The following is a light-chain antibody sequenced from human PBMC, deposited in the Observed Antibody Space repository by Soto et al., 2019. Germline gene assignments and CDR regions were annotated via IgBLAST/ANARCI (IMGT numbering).Light chain of an antibody. J-gene: IGKJ2*01. CDR1: QSLINSDGNTY. CDR3: MQATQFPHT. V-gene: IGKV2-24*01. CDR2: KIS. Sequence: DIVMTQTPLSSPVTLGQPASISCRSSQSLINSDGNTYLSWLQQRPGQPPRLLIYKISSRFSGVPDRFSGSGAGTDVTLTISSVEAEDVGIYYCMQATQFPHTFGQGTKLQI.